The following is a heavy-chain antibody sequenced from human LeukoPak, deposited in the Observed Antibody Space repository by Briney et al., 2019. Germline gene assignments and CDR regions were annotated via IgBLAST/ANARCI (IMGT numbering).Heavy chain of an antibody. CDR2: IWYDGSNK. CDR3: AKSSHLGVTVTADY. Sequence: PGRSLRLSCAASGFTFSSYGMHWVRQAPGKGLEWVAVIWYDGSNKYYADSVKGRFTISRDNSKNTLYLQMNSLRAEDTAVYYCAKSSHLGVTVTADYWGQGTLVTVSS. J-gene: IGHJ4*02. CDR1: GFTFSSYG. D-gene: IGHD4-17*01. V-gene: IGHV3-33*06.